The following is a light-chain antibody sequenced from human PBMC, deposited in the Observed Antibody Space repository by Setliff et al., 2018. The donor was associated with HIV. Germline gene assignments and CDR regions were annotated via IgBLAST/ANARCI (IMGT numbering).Light chain of an antibody. CDR1: GYDISSYSY. J-gene: IGLJ3*02. CDR2: DVN. V-gene: IGLV2-14*03. Sequence: QSALTQPASVSGAPGQSITISCRGSGYDISSYSYGSWYQQHPGNAPKLLIYDVNRRPSGISDRFSGSKSGSRASLTISGLQPADEADYYCTSYSSRSTLGVFGGGTKGTVL. CDR3: TSYSSRSTLGV.